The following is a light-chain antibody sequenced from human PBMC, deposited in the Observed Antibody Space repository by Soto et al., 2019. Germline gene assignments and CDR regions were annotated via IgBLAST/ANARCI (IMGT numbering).Light chain of an antibody. V-gene: IGKV3-20*01. CDR3: QQYGSSRWT. CDR1: QTVSSSC. CDR2: GAS. Sequence: EIVLTQSPGTLSLSPGERATLSCRGSQTVSSSCLAWYQQNRGQAPRLLIHGASSRATGIPDRFSGSGSGTDFTLTISRLEPEDFAVYYCQQYGSSRWTFGQGTKVEIK. J-gene: IGKJ1*01.